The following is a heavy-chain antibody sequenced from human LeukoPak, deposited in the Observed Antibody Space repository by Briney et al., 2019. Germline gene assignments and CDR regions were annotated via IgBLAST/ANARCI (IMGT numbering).Heavy chain of an antibody. J-gene: IGHJ6*03. CDR2: IIPIFGTA. CDR1: GGTFSSYA. Sequence: SVKVSCKASGGTFSSYAISWVRQAPGQGLEWMGGIIPIFGTANYAQKFQGRVTITADESTSTAYMELSSLRSEDTAVYYCAREGYSGYGHMDVWGKGTTVTVSS. D-gene: IGHD5-12*01. V-gene: IGHV1-69*13. CDR3: AREGYSGYGHMDV.